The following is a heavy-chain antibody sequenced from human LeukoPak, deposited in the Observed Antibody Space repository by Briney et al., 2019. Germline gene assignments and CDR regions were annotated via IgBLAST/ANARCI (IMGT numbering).Heavy chain of an antibody. D-gene: IGHD3-10*01. CDR2: IRSETDGATT. Sequence: GGSLRLSCVASGFSFSYAWMSWVRQAPGKGLQWVGHIRSETDGATTDYAAAVQGRFTISRDDSKKMLYLEMNSLTTEDTAAYYCTTDLNQRLKWFGNPLDHWGQGTPVTVSS. V-gene: IGHV3-15*01. CDR3: TTDLNQRLKWFGNPLDH. J-gene: IGHJ4*02. CDR1: GFSFSYAW.